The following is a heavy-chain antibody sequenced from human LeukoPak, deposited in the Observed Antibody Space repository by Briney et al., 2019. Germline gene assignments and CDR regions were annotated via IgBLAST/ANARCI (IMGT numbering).Heavy chain of an antibody. CDR1: GFTFTSYN. J-gene: IGHJ4*02. CDR2: ISYDGNIK. D-gene: IGHD4/OR15-4a*01. CDR3: GRDFVNDAKARFDG. Sequence: GGSLRLSCAASGFTFTSYNFHWVRQAPGKGLQWLGFISYDGNIKYEDSVKGRFTISRDNSKNTLYLQMNSLRAEDTAMYYCGRDFVNDAKARFDGWGQGTLVIVSS. V-gene: IGHV3-30*03.